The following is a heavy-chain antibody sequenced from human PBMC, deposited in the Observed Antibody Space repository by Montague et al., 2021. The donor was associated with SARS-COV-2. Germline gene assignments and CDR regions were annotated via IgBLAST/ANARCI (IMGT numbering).Heavy chain of an antibody. V-gene: IGHV4-39*02. CDR3: ARLKRYFDSSGSPSAFDF. CDR1: GGSITNNIDY. J-gene: IGHJ3*01. D-gene: IGHD3-22*01. Sequence: SETLSLTCTVSGGSITNNIDYWAWIRQPPGKGLEWIGSIYYNGNTYYNPSLKSRVTISVVTSKNHFTLKLSSVTAAETAVYYCARLKRYFDSSGSPSAFDFWGQGTKVTVSS. CDR2: IYYNGNT.